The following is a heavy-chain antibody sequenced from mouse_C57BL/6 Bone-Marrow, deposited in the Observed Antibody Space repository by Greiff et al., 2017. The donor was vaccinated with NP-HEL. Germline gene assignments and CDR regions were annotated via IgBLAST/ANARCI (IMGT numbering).Heavy chain of an antibody. D-gene: IGHD3-2*02. CDR3: ARDRVNVGTAQAYWYFDV. J-gene: IGHJ1*03. V-gene: IGHV3-1*01. Sequence: EVKLQESGPGMVKPSQSLSLTCTVTGYSITSGYDWHWIRHFPGNKLEWMGYISYSGSTNYNPSLKSRISITHDTSKNHFFLKLNSVTTEDTATYYCARDRVNVGTAQAYWYFDVWGTGTTVTVSS. CDR1: GYSITSGYD. CDR2: ISYSGST.